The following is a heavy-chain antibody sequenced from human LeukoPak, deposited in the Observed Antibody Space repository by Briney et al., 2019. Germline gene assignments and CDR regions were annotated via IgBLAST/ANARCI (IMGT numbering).Heavy chain of an antibody. D-gene: IGHD2-8*01. CDR1: GGSFSGYY. CDR2: INHSGST. V-gene: IGHV4-34*01. Sequence: SETLSLTCAVYGGSFSGYYWSWIRQPPGKGLEWLGAINHSGSTNYNPSLKSRVTISVDTSKNQFSLKLSSVTAADTAVYYCARRVMVYATSYYYYMDVWGKGTTVTVSS. CDR3: ARRVMVYATSYYYYMDV. J-gene: IGHJ6*03.